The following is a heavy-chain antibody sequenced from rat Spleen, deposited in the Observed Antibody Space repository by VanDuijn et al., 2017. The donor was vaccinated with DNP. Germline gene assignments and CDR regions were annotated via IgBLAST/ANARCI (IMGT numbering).Heavy chain of an antibody. CDR3: ARDLEHY. V-gene: IGHV5-7*01. J-gene: IGHJ2*01. CDR2: ISYDGSST. Sequence: EVQLVESGGGLVQPGRSLKLSCAASGLTFSDYNMAWVRQAPKKGLEWVATISYDGSSTYYRDSVKGRFTISRDNAKSTLYLQMNSLKSEDTATYYCARDLEHYWGQGVMVTVSS. CDR1: GLTFSDYN.